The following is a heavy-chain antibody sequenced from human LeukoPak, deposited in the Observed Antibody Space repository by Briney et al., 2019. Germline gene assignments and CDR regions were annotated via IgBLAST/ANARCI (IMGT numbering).Heavy chain of an antibody. CDR2: IYHSGST. CDR1: GFTFSSYAM. V-gene: IGHV4-4*02. Sequence: GSLRLSCAASGFTFSSYAMSWVRQAPGKGVEWIGEIYHSGSTNYNPSLKSRVTISVDKSKNQFSLKLSSVTAADTAVYYCARAGVGSSGFDYWGQGTLVTVSS. D-gene: IGHD6-19*01. J-gene: IGHJ4*02. CDR3: ARAGVGSSGFDY.